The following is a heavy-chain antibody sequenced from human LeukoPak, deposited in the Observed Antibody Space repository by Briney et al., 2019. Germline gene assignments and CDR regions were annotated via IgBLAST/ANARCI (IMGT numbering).Heavy chain of an antibody. V-gene: IGHV4-61*02. CDR2: IYTSGST. CDR1: GGSISSGSYY. D-gene: IGHD3-10*01. CDR3: ARVKDSRGFDI. Sequence: PSETLSLTCTVSGGSISSGSYYWSWIRQPAGKGLEWIGRIYTSGSTNYNPSLKSRVTISVDTSKNQFSLKLSSVTAADTAVYYCARVKDSRGFDIWGQGTMVTVSS. J-gene: IGHJ3*02.